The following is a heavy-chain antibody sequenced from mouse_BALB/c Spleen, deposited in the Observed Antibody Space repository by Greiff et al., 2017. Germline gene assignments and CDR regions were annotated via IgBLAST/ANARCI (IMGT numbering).Heavy chain of an antibody. CDR1: GFSLTSYG. D-gene: IGHD3-1*01. V-gene: IGHV2-2*02. Sequence: VQLQQSGPGLVQPSQSLSITCTVSGFSLTSYGVHWVRQSPGKGLEWLGVIWSGGSTDYNAAFISSLSISKDNSKSQVFLRMNSLQANDTAIYYCARERERGSAGDVAYWGQGTLVTVSA. CDR2: IWSGGST. CDR3: ARERERGSAGDVAY. J-gene: IGHJ3*01.